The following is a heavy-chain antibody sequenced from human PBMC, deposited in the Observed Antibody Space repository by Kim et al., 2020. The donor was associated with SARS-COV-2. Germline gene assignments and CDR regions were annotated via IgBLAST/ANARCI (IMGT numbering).Heavy chain of an antibody. CDR1: GFTFSSYA. V-gene: IGHV3-23*01. D-gene: IGHD3-22*01. CDR2: ISGSGGST. J-gene: IGHJ4*02. CDR3: DAYYYDSSGYPDY. Sequence: GGSLRLSCAASGFTFSSYAMSWVRQAPGKGLEWVSAISGSGGSTYYADSVKGRFTISRDNSKNTLYLQMNSLRAEDTAVYYCDAYYYDSSGYPDYWGQGTLVTVSS.